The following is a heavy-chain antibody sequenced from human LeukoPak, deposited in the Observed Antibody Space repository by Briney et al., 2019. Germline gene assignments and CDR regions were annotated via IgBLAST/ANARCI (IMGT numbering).Heavy chain of an antibody. D-gene: IGHD3-22*01. CDR3: ARALYYYDSSGYYLWGFDI. CDR2: IYTSGST. J-gene: IGHJ3*02. V-gene: IGHV4-61*02. Sequence: PSQTLSLTCTVSGGSISSGSYYWSWIRQPAGKGLEWIGRIYTSGSTNYNPSLKSRVTISVDTSKNQFSLKLSSVTAADTAVYYCARALYYYDSSGYYLWGFDIWGQGTMVTVSS. CDR1: GGSISSGSYY.